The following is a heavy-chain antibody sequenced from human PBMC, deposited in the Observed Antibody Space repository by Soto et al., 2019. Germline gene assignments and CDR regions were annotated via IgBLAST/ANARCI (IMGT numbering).Heavy chain of an antibody. CDR1: GGSISSGGYY. Sequence: SETLSLTCTVSGGSISSGGYYWSWIRQHPGKGLEWIGYIYYSGSTYYNPSLKSRVTISVDTSKNQFSLKLSSVTAAETAVYYCARVYSSGNFGFDYWGQGTLVTVSS. V-gene: IGHV4-31*03. J-gene: IGHJ4*02. CDR2: IYYSGST. D-gene: IGHD6-19*01. CDR3: ARVYSSGNFGFDY.